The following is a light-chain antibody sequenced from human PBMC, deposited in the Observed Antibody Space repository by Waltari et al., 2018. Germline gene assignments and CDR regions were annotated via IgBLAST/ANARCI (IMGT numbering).Light chain of an antibody. CDR3: SSYTSSSTLV. V-gene: IGLV2-14*03. J-gene: IGLJ2*01. CDR2: DVS. CDR1: SSDVGGYNY. Sequence: QSALTQPASVSGSPGQSITISCTGTSSDVGGYNYVSWYQRHPGKAPKLLIYDVSNRPSGVSNRFSGSKSGTTASLTISGLQAEDEADYYCSSYTSSSTLVFGGGTKLTVL.